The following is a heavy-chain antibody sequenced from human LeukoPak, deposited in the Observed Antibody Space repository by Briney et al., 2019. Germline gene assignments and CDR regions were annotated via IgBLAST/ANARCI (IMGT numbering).Heavy chain of an antibody. J-gene: IGHJ5*02. CDR2: INPSGGST. CDR1: GYTFTSYY. Sequence: ASVKVSCKASGYTFTSYYMHWVRQAPGQGLEWMGIINPSGGSTSYAQKFKGRVTITTDESTSTAYMELSSLRSEDTAVYYCARDKKSSSWYTLGGFDPWGQGTLVTVSS. CDR3: ARDKKSSSWYTLGGFDP. D-gene: IGHD6-13*01. V-gene: IGHV1-46*01.